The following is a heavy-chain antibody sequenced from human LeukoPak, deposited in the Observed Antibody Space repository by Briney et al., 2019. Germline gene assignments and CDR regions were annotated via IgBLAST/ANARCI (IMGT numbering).Heavy chain of an antibody. Sequence: GGSLRLSCAASGFTFSSYSMNWVRQAPGKRLEWVSSISSSSSYIYYADSVKGRFTISRDNAKNSLYLQMNSLRAEDTAVYYCARGIMITFGGIFDYWGQGTLVTVSS. J-gene: IGHJ4*02. V-gene: IGHV3-21*01. CDR2: ISSSSSYI. CDR3: ARGIMITFGGIFDY. D-gene: IGHD3-16*01. CDR1: GFTFSSYS.